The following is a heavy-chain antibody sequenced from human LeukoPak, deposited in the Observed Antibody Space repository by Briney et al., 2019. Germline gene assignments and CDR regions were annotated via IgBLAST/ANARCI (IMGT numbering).Heavy chain of an antibody. CDR3: ARGTSRLLWFGELFGDFDY. V-gene: IGHV1-2*02. Sequence: ASVKVSCKASGYTFTGYYMHWVRQAPGQGLEWMGWINPNSGGTNYAQKLQGRVTMTTDTSTSTAYMELRSLRSDDTAVYYCARGTSRLLWFGELFGDFDYWGQGTLVTVSS. CDR1: GYTFTGYY. CDR2: INPNSGGT. D-gene: IGHD3-10*01. J-gene: IGHJ4*02.